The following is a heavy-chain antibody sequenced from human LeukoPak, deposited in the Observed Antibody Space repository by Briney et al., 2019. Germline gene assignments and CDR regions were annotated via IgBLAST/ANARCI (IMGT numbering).Heavy chain of an antibody. CDR1: GYTFTSYG. CDR3: ARAGYSSSWTHNWFDP. J-gene: IGHJ5*02. CDR2: IIPIFGTA. D-gene: IGHD6-13*01. V-gene: IGHV1-69*06. Sequence: ASVKVSCKASGYTFTSYGISWVRQAPGQGLEWMGGIIPIFGTANYAQKFQGRVTITADKSTSTAYMELSSLRSEDTAVYYCARAGYSSSWTHNWFDPWGQGTLVTVSS.